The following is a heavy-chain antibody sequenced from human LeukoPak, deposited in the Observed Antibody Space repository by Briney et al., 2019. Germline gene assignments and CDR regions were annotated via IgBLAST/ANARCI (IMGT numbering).Heavy chain of an antibody. D-gene: IGHD6-6*01. J-gene: IGHJ4*02. CDR1: GFTFSTYS. CDR2: ISSSSSYI. Sequence: GGSLRLSCAASGFTFSTYSMNWVRQAPGKGLEWVSSISSSSSYIYYADSVKGRFTISRDNAKNSLYLQMNSLRAEDTAVYYCARATGSSYPTDYWGQGTLVTVSS. V-gene: IGHV3-21*01. CDR3: ARATGSSYPTDY.